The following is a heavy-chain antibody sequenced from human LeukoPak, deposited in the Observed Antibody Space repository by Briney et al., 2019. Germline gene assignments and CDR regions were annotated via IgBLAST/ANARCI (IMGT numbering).Heavy chain of an antibody. D-gene: IGHD3/OR15-3a*01. Sequence: GGSLRLPCAVSGFTVSSNYMSWVRQAPGKELEWVSVIYSGGSTHYADSVKGRFTISRDNSKNTLFLQMNSLRAEDTAVYYCARADGTGGPYDYWGQGTLVTVSS. V-gene: IGHV3-53*01. CDR1: GFTVSSNY. J-gene: IGHJ4*02. CDR2: IYSGGST. CDR3: ARADGTGGPYDY.